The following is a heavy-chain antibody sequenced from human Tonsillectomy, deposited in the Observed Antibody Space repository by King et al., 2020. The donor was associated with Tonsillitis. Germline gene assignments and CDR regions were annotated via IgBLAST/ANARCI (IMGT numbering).Heavy chain of an antibody. Sequence: LQLQESGPGLVKPSETLSLTCIVSGGSISSSSYYWGWIRQPPGKGLEWIGSIYYSGITYYNPSLKSRVTISVDTSKNHFSLRLSSVTAADTAVYYCARHRPGWIAFDYWGQGTLVTVSS. V-gene: IGHV4-39*01. CDR2: IYYSGIT. CDR3: ARHRPGWIAFDY. D-gene: IGHD6-19*01. J-gene: IGHJ4*02. CDR1: GGSISSSSYY.